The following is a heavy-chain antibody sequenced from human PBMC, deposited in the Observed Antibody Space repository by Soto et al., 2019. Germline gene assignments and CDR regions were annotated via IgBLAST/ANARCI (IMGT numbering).Heavy chain of an antibody. Sequence: TLSLTCAVYGGSFSGYYWSWIRQPPGKGLEWIGEINHSGSTNYNPSLKSRVTISVDTSKNQFSLKLSSVTAADTAVYYCARRSGYYYYGMDVWGQGTTVTVSS. CDR1: GGSFSGYY. D-gene: IGHD3-10*01. V-gene: IGHV4-34*01. CDR2: INHSGST. J-gene: IGHJ6*02. CDR3: ARRSGYYYYGMDV.